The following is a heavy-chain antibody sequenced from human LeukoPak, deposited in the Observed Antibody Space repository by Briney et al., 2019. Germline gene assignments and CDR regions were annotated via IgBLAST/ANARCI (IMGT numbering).Heavy chain of an antibody. Sequence: ASVTVSCKASGYTFTSYDINWVRQATGQGLEWMGWMNPNSGNTGYAQKFQGRVTMTRNTSISTAYMELSSLRSEDTAVYYCARSIAAAGIFDYWGQGTLVTVSS. CDR3: ARSIAAAGIFDY. D-gene: IGHD6-13*01. CDR2: MNPNSGNT. CDR1: GYTFTSYD. V-gene: IGHV1-8*01. J-gene: IGHJ4*02.